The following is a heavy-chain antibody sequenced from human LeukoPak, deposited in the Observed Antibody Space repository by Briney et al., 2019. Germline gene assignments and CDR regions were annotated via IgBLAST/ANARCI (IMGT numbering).Heavy chain of an antibody. Sequence: SETLSLTCTVSGGSISSYYWSWIRQPPGKGLEWIGYIYYSGSTNYNPSLKSRVTTSVDTSKNQFSLKLSSVTAADTAVYYCARDPAGTAKYDYWGQGTLVTVSS. CDR2: IYYSGST. D-gene: IGHD6-13*01. J-gene: IGHJ4*02. CDR3: ARDPAGTAKYDY. CDR1: GGSISSYY. V-gene: IGHV4-59*01.